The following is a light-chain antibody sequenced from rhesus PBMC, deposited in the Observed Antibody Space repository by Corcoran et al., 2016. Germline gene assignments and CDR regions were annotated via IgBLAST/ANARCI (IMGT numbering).Light chain of an antibody. CDR1: RDISNA. CDR3: QQRNSYPYS. J-gene: IGKJ2*01. Sequence: DIQMTQSPSSLSASVGDKVTITCRASRDISNAFAWYQQKPGKAPNLLIYAASSLRSGVPSRFRGTGSGTDFTLTISSLQPEDFVFYYCQQRNSYPYSFGQGTKLEI. V-gene: IGKV1-33*01. CDR2: AAS.